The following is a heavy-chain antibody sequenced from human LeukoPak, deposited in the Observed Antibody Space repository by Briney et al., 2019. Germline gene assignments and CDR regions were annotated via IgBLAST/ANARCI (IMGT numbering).Heavy chain of an antibody. CDR2: INPNSGGT. CDR3: ARITDSSGFDY. J-gene: IGHJ4*02. V-gene: IGHV1-2*02. CDR1: GYTLTDYY. Sequence: ASVKVSCKASGYTLTDYYLHWVRQAPGQGLEWMGWINPNSGGTNYAQKFQGRVTMTRDTSISTAYMELSRLRSDDTAVYYCARITDSSGFDYWGQGTLVTVSS. D-gene: IGHD3-22*01.